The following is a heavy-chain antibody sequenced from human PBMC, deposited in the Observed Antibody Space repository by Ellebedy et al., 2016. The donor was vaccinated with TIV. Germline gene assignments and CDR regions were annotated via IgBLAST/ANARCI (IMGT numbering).Heavy chain of an antibody. V-gene: IGHV3-53*01. CDR2: IHRGGST. J-gene: IGHJ4*02. CDR3: ARSRDYDTPLDY. Sequence: PGGSLRLSCAASGFTVSSNYMNWVRQAPGKGLEWVTVIHRGGSTYYADSVKGRLTISRDNSKNTLYLQMNSLTVEDTAVYYCARSRDYDTPLDYWGQGTLVTVSS. D-gene: IGHD3-22*01. CDR1: GFTVSSNY.